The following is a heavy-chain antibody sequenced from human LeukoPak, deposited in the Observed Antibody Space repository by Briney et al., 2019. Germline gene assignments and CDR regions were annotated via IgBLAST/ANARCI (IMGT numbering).Heavy chain of an antibody. CDR1: GGSISSYY. Sequence: PSETLSLTCTVSGGSISSYYLSWIRQPPGKGLEWIGYIYYSGSTNYNPSLKSRVTISVDTSKNQFSLKLSSVTAADTAVYYCARHGALSSGWYGSFDYWGQGTLVTVSS. CDR2: IYYSGST. J-gene: IGHJ4*02. D-gene: IGHD6-19*01. V-gene: IGHV4-59*08. CDR3: ARHGALSSGWYGSFDY.